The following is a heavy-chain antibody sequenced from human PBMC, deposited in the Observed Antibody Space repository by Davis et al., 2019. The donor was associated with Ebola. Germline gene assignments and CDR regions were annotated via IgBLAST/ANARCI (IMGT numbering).Heavy chain of an antibody. J-gene: IGHJ4*02. V-gene: IGHV3-23*01. CDR1: GFTFSAYA. CDR3: AKVAGRFDY. Sequence: GESLKLSCEASGFTFSAYAMTWVRQAPGKGLEWVSTVSYSGGSTYYTDSVKGRFTISRDNSKNTLYLQMNSLRAEDTATYYCAKVAGRFDYWGQGTLVTVSS. D-gene: IGHD6-19*01. CDR2: VSYSGGST.